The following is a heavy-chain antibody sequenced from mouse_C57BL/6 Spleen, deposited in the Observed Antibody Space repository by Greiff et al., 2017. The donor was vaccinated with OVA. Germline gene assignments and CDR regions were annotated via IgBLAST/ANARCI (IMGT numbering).Heavy chain of an antibody. CDR3: ARFTTVEDYYAMDY. V-gene: IGHV8-8*01. J-gene: IGHJ4*01. CDR2: IWWDDDK. CDR1: GFSLSTFGMG. Sequence: QVTLKESGPGILQPSQTLSLTCSFSGFSLSTFGMGVGWIRQPSGKGLEWLAHIWWDDDKYYNPALKSRLTISKDTSKNQVFLKIANVDTADTATYYCARFTTVEDYYAMDYWGQGTSVTVSS. D-gene: IGHD1-1*01.